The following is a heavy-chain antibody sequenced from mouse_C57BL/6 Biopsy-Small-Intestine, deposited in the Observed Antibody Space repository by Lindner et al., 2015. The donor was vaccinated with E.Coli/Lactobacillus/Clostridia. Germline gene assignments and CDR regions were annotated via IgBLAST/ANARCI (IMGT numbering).Heavy chain of an antibody. CDR2: IDPEDGDT. V-gene: IGHV14-1*01. D-gene: IGHD2-3*01. CDR1: GFNIKDYY. J-gene: IGHJ2*01. Sequence: VQLQESGAELVKPGASVKLSCTASGFNIKDYYMHWVKQRTEQGLEWIGRIDPEDGDTEYAPKFQGKATMTADTSSNTAYLQLSSLTSEDTAVYYCARSDGYYAFDYWGQGTTLTVSS. CDR3: ARSDGYYAFDY.